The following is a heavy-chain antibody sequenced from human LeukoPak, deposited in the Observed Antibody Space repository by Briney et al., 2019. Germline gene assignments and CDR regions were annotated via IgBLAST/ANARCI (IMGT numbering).Heavy chain of an antibody. CDR1: GYNFPSYT. J-gene: IGHJ4*02. CDR3: ARSSSGTYHY. D-gene: IGHD3-10*01. CDR2: INGDNGNT. V-gene: IGHV1-3*01. Sequence: ASVKVSCTTSGYNFPSYTMHWLRQAPGQSPEWMGSINGDNGNTKYSEKFQDRVTFTRDTSASSAYMELSSLRSEDTAVYYCARSSSGTYHYWGQGTLVTVSS.